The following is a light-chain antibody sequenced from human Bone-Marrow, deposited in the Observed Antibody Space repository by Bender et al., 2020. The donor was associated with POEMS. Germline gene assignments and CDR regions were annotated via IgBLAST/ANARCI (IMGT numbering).Light chain of an antibody. J-gene: IGLJ3*02. Sequence: QSVLTQPPSMSAAPGQKVTIPCSGSNSNFENNFVSWYQQLPGTAPKLIIHDNDQRPSGIPDRFSGSKSGAAATLGITGLQTDDEADYYCATSDVSRDFGVLFGGGTKLTVL. CDR1: NSNFENNF. CDR3: ATSDVSRDFGVL. CDR2: DND. V-gene: IGLV1-51*01.